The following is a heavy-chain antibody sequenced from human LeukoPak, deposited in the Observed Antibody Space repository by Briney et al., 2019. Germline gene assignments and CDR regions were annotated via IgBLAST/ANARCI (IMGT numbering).Heavy chain of an antibody. Sequence: GGSLRLSCAASGFTFDDYAMHWVRHAPGKGLEWVSGISWNSGSIGYADSVKGRFTISRDNAKNSLYLQMNSLRAEDTALYYCAKDTSGYSYGYGHFDYWGQGTLVTVSS. CDR3: AKDTSGYSYGYGHFDY. J-gene: IGHJ4*02. CDR1: GFTFDDYA. V-gene: IGHV3-9*01. CDR2: ISWNSGSI. D-gene: IGHD5-18*01.